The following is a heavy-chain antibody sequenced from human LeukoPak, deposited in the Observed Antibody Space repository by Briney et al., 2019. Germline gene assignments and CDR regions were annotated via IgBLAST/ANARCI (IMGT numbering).Heavy chain of an antibody. Sequence: GGSLRLSCAASGFTFCSYAMSWVRQTPGKSLEWVSIITNGGVTTYYADSVRGRFTISRDNSKNMLYLQMNSLRAEDTAVYYCVKLSSGSGSKFGFDSWGQGTLVTVSS. D-gene: IGHD6-19*01. CDR1: GFTFCSYA. CDR3: VKLSSGSGSKFGFDS. V-gene: IGHV3-23*01. CDR2: ITNGGVTT. J-gene: IGHJ4*02.